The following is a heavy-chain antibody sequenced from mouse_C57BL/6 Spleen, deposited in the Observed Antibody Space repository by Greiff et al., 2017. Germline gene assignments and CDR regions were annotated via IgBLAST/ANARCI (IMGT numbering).Heavy chain of an antibody. CDR3: ARVVPYFDY. CDR1: GFTFSDYY. J-gene: IGHJ2*01. CDR2: INYDGSST. V-gene: IGHV5-16*01. Sequence: EVQLVESEGGLVQPGSSMKLSCTASGFTFSDYYMAWVRQVPEKGLEWVANINYDGSSTYYLDSLKSRFIISRDNAKNILYLQMSRLKSEDTATYYCARVVPYFDYWGQGTTLTVSS.